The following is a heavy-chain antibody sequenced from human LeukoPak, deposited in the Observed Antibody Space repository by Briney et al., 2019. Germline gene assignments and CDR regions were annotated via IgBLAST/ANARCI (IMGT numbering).Heavy chain of an antibody. V-gene: IGHV3-9*01. CDR3: AKGTAMVTKFDY. CDR1: GFTFDDYA. J-gene: IGHJ4*02. D-gene: IGHD5-18*01. CDR2: ISWNSGSI. Sequence: GGSLRLSCAASGFTFDDYAMHWVRQAPGKGLEWVSGISWNSGSIGYADSMKGRFTISRDNAKNSLYLQMNSLRAEDTALYYCAKGTAMVTKFDYWGQGTLVTVSS.